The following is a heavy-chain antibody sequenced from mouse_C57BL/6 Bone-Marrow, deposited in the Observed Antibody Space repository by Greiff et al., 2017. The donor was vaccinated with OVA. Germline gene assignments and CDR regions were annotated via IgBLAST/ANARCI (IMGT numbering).Heavy chain of an antibody. V-gene: IGHV14-4*01. D-gene: IGHD6-1*01. J-gene: IGHJ1*03. CDR1: GFNIKDDY. CDR3: TRGLLDV. CDR2: IDPENGDT. Sequence: VQLQQSGAELVRPGASVKLSCTASGFNIKDDYMHWVKQRPEQGLEWIGWIDPENGDTEYASKFQGKATITADTSSNPAYLQLSSLTSEDTAVYYCTRGLLDVWGTGTTVTVSS.